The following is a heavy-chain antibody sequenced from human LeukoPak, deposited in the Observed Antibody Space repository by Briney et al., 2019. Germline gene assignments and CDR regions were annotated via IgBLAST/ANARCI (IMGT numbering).Heavy chain of an antibody. CDR1: GHTHHVCG. V-gene: IGHV3-20*01. CDR3: ARAPTSGQQLHFDY. CDR2: INCHCGNK. J-gene: IGHJ4*02. Sequence: GGSLRLSQAAWGHTHHVCGMSGVRHARGKGLEGGWGINCHCGNKDYADSLRRRVTNSGDNHKHTLYLQMNTQRADDTPVYLCARAPTSGQQLHFDYWGQGTLVSASS. D-gene: IGHD6-13*01.